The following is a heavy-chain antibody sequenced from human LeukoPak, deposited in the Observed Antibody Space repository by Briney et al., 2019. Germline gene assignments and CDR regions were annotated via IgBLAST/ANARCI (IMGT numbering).Heavy chain of an antibody. CDR1: GFTFSSYW. J-gene: IGHJ3*02. CDR3: ARVLGYYYDSSGFDAFDI. V-gene: IGHV3-7*01. D-gene: IGHD3-22*01. Sequence: PGGSLRLSCAASGFTFSSYWMSWVRQAPGKGLEWVANIKQDGSEKYYVDSVKGRFTISRDNAKNSLYLQMNSLRAEDTAVYYCARVLGYYYDSSGFDAFDIWGQGTMVTVSS. CDR2: IKQDGSEK.